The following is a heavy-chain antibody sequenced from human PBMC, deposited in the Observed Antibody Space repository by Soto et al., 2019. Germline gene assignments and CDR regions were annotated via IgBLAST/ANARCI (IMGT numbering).Heavy chain of an antibody. J-gene: IGHJ6*02. CDR2: IIPIFGTA. Sequence: ASVKVSCKASGGTFSSYATSWVRQAPGQGLEWMGGIIPIFGTANYAQKFQGRVTITADKSTSTAYMELSSLRSEDTAVYYCASANYYDSSGYYSEYYYYGMDVWGQGTTVTVSS. CDR1: GGTFSSYA. D-gene: IGHD3-22*01. V-gene: IGHV1-69*06. CDR3: ASANYYDSSGYYSEYYYYGMDV.